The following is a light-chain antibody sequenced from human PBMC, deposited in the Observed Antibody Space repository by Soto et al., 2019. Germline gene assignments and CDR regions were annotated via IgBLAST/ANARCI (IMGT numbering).Light chain of an antibody. V-gene: IGKV3-20*01. J-gene: IGKJ5*01. Sequence: EIVLTQSPGTLSLSPGERATLSCRASHTISSSYLAWYQQKPGQPPRLLIYTASSRAPGIPDRFSGSGSGTDFTLTISRLEPEDFAVYYCQQYDSSPITFGQGTRLEIK. CDR1: HTISSSY. CDR3: QQYDSSPIT. CDR2: TAS.